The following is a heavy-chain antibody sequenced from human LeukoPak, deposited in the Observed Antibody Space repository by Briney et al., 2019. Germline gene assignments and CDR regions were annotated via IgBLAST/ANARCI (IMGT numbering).Heavy chain of an antibody. CDR1: GGSFSGYY. J-gene: IGHJ2*01. CDR3: ARGDKTTGYCSSTSCGEFHL. Sequence: PSETLSLTCAVYGGSFSGYYWSWIRQPPGKGLEWIGEINHSGSTNYNPPLKSRVTISVDTSKNQFSLKLSSVTAADTAVYYCARGDKTTGYCSSTSCGEFHLWGRGTLVTVSS. D-gene: IGHD2-2*01. CDR2: INHSGST. V-gene: IGHV4-34*01.